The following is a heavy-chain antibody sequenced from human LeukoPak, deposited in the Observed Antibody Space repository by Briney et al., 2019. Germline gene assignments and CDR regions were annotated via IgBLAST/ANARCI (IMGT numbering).Heavy chain of an antibody. D-gene: IGHD2-2*01. CDR3: ARHRCSSTTCSFDS. CDR2: ISWKGDTT. J-gene: IGHJ4*02. CDR1: GFTLNNYA. Sequence: GGSLRLSCAASGFTLNNYAMTWVRQTPGKGPEWVSLISWKGDTTAYAESVRGRFTISRDNAKNSLYLHMNCLRPEDTAFYHCARHRCSSTTCSFDSWGQGSLVTVSS. V-gene: IGHV3-20*01.